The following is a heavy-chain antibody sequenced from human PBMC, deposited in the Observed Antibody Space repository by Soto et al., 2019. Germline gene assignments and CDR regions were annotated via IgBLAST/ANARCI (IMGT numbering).Heavy chain of an antibody. CDR1: GGSISSYY. D-gene: IGHD2-2*01. V-gene: IGHV4-59*01. Sequence: SETLSLTCTVSGGSISSYYWSWIQQPPGKGLEWIGYIYYSGSTNYNPSLKSRVTISVDTSKNQFSLKLSSVTAADTAVYYCARAYYSSTGRECWFDPWGQGTLVTVSS. CDR2: IYYSGST. J-gene: IGHJ5*02. CDR3: ARAYYSSTGRECWFDP.